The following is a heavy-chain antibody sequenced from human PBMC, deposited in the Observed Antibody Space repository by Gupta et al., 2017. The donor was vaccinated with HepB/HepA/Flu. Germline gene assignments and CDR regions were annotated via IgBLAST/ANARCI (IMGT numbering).Heavy chain of an antibody. CDR1: GGSLSLYY. CDR3: ARGYSTSWTYYFDY. CDR2: TYYNGDT. V-gene: IGHV4-59*08. Sequence: QVQLQESGPGLVKPSETLSLTCTVSGGSLSLYYWSWIRQPPGKGLEWIGNTYYNGDTNYNPALKSRVAMSVDTSKNQFSLKLSSLTAAETAVYYCARGYSTSWTYYFDYGGQGSLVTVSS. D-gene: IGHD6-13*01. J-gene: IGHJ4*02.